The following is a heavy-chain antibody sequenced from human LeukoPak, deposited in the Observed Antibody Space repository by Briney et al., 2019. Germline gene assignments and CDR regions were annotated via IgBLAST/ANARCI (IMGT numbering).Heavy chain of an antibody. D-gene: IGHD3-22*01. CDR2: IKQDGSEK. V-gene: IGHV3-7*05. CDR1: GFTFSTYW. Sequence: PGGSLRLSCAVSGFTFSTYWMSWVRQAPGKGLEWVANIKQDGSEKYYVDSVKGRFTISRDNSKNTLYLQMNSLRAEDTAVYYCAKDYYDSSGYYIYYGMDVGGQGTTVTVSS. CDR3: AKDYYDSSGYYIYYGMDV. J-gene: IGHJ6*02.